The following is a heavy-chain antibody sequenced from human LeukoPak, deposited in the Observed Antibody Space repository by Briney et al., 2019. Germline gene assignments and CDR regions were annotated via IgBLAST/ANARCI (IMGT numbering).Heavy chain of an antibody. Sequence: SETLSLTCAVYGGSFSGYYWSWIRQPPGKGLEWIGEINHSGSTNSNPSLKSRVTISVDTSKNQFSLKLSSVTAADTAVYYCARPSVYGSGSYGYWGQGTLVTVSS. CDR3: ARPSVYGSGSYGY. V-gene: IGHV4-34*01. D-gene: IGHD3-10*01. CDR2: INHSGST. CDR1: GGSFSGYY. J-gene: IGHJ4*02.